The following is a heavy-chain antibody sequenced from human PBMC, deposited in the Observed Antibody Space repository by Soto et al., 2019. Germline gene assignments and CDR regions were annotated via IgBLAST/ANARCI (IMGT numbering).Heavy chain of an antibody. Sequence: PSETLSLTCAVYGGSFSGYYWSWIRQPPGKGLEWIGEINHSGSTNYNPSLKSRVTISVDTSKNQFSLKLSSVTAADTAVYYCGVVAAPFDYWGQGTLVTVSS. J-gene: IGHJ4*02. CDR1: GGSFSGYY. V-gene: IGHV4-34*01. CDR3: GVVAAPFDY. CDR2: INHSGST. D-gene: IGHD2-15*01.